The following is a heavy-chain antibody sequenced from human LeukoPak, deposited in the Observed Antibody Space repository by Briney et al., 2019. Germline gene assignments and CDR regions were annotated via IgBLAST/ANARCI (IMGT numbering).Heavy chain of an antibody. J-gene: IGHJ6*02. D-gene: IGHD3-10*01. Sequence: SETLPLTCTVSGGSISSYYWSWIRQPPGKGLEWIGYIYYSGSTNYNPSLKSRVTISVDTSKNQFSLKLSSVTAADTAVYYCARGWYYYGSGKDYYYYYGMDVWGQGTTVTVSS. CDR1: GGSISSYY. V-gene: IGHV4-59*01. CDR2: IYYSGST. CDR3: ARGWYYYGSGKDYYYYYGMDV.